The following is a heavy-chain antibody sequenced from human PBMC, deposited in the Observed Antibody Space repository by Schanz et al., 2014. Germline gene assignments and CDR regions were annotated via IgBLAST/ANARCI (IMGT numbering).Heavy chain of an antibody. CDR1: GYTFSNYI. D-gene: IGHD1-26*01. V-gene: IGHV1-18*01. CDR3: ARDRDQWDGNFCDF. CDR2: VSAYNGHT. Sequence: QVQLVQSGPEVTKPGASVKVSCKASGYTFSNYIISWVRQAPGQGLEWMGWVSAYNGHTNYAQNFQGRVTMTTDTSTSTVYMELRSLRSDDTAVYYCARDRDQWDGNFCDFWGQGTLVTVSS. J-gene: IGHJ4*02.